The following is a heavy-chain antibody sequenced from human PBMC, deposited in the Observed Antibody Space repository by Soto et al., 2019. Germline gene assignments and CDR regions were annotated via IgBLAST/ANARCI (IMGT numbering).Heavy chain of an antibody. V-gene: IGHV3-11*01. CDR1: GFTFSDYY. CDR2: ISSSGSTI. J-gene: IGHJ6*03. D-gene: IGHD4-17*01. Sequence: GRSLRLSCAASGFTFSDYYMSWIRQAPGKGLEWVSYISSSGSTIYYADSVKGRFTISRDNAKNSLYLQMNSLRAEDTAVYYCARSSPDYGDGYYYYYYMDVWGKGTTVTVSS. CDR3: ARSSPDYGDGYYYYYYMDV.